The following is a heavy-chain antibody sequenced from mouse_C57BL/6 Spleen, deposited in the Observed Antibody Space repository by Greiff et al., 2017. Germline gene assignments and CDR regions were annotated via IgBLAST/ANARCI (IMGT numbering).Heavy chain of an antibody. Sequence: VQLQQPGAELVKPGASVKLSCKASGYTFTSYWITWVKQRPGQGLEWIGDIYPGSGSTNYNEKFKSKATLTVDTSSSTAYMQLSSLTSEDSAVYYCAREGIGSSYVAWFAYWGQGTLVTVSA. CDR1: GYTFTSYW. CDR2: IYPGSGST. CDR3: AREGIGSSYVAWFAY. D-gene: IGHD1-1*01. J-gene: IGHJ3*01. V-gene: IGHV1-55*01.